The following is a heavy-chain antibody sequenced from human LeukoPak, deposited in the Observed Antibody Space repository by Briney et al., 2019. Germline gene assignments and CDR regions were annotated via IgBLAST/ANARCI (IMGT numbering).Heavy chain of an antibody. V-gene: IGHV3-21*01. CDR3: ATYTMETSLGYSSGWNYSDF. J-gene: IGHJ4*02. CDR2: ISSTSGYI. CDR1: GFTFSSYA. D-gene: IGHD6-19*01. Sequence: GGSLRLSCAASGFTFSSYAMNWVRQAPGKGLEWVSSISSTSGYIWYSDSVKGRFTISRDNAKSSLYLQMNSLRAEDTAVYYCATYTMETSLGYSSGWNYSDFWGQGTPVTVSS.